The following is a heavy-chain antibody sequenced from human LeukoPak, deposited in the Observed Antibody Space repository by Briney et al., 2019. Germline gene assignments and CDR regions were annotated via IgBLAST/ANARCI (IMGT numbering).Heavy chain of an antibody. CDR1: GFTFGDYA. J-gene: IGHJ6*02. CDR2: IRSKAYGGTT. D-gene: IGHD3-10*01. CDR3: TREYYYGSGSMDV. Sequence: GRSLRLSCTASGFTFGDYAMSWVRQAPGKGLEWVCFIRSKAYGGTTEYAASVKGRFTISRDDSKSIAYLQMNSLKTEDTAVYYCTREYYYGSGSMDVWGQGTTVTVSS. V-gene: IGHV3-49*04.